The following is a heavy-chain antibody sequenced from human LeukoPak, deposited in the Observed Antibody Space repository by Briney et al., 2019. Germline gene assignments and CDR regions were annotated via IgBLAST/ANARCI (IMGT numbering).Heavy chain of an antibody. J-gene: IGHJ5*01. D-gene: IGHD3-16*01. CDR3: ARRRFPTRAYAGNWFDP. CDR1: GYSFTSYW. V-gene: IGHV5-51*01. CDR2: IYPGDSDT. Sequence: GESLKISCKGSGYSFTSYWIGWVRQMPGEGLEWMGIIYPGDSDTRYSPSFQRQVTISADKSISTAYLQWSSLKASDTAMYYCARRRFPTRAYAGNWFDPSGQGTLVTASS.